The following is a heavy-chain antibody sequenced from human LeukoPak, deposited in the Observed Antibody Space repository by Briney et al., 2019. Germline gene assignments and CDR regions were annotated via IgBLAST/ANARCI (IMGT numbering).Heavy chain of an antibody. Sequence: SETLSLTCAVYGGSFTGYYWSWIRQPPGKGLEWIGNIFYSGSTYYSPSLRSRVTISLDTSRNQFSLKLNSVTAADTAVYYCAKSNGYGLVDIWGQGTMVTVSS. CDR3: AKSNGYGLVDI. D-gene: IGHD3-10*01. V-gene: IGHV4-34*12. CDR1: GGSFTGYY. J-gene: IGHJ3*02. CDR2: IFYSGST.